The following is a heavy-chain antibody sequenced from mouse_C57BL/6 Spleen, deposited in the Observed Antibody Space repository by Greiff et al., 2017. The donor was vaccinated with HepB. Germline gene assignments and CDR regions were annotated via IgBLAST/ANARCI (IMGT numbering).Heavy chain of an antibody. D-gene: IGHD1-1*01. CDR3: ARRWDYYGSSSFDY. J-gene: IGHJ2*01. V-gene: IGHV1-19*01. CDR2: INPYNGGT. CDR1: GYTFTDYY. Sequence: VHVKQSGPVLVKPGASVKMSCKASGYTFTDYYMNWVKQSHGKSLEWIGVINPYNGGTSYNQKFKGKATLTVDKSSSTAYMELNSLTSEDSAVYYCARRWDYYGSSSFDYWGQGTTLTVSS.